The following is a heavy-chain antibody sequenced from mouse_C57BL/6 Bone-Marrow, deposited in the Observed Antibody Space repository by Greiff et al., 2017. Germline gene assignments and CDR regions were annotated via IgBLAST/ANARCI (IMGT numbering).Heavy chain of an antibody. CDR1: GFNIKDDY. CDR2: IDPENGDT. D-gene: IGHD1-1*02. V-gene: IGHV14-4*01. Sequence: EVHLQQSGAELVRPGASVSLSCTASGFNIKDDYLHCLKQRPEQGLEWIGWIDPENGDTEYASKFQGKATITADTSSNTAYLQRSSLTSEDTAVYYCTLLWWGGQGTLVTVSA. J-gene: IGHJ3*01. CDR3: TLLWW.